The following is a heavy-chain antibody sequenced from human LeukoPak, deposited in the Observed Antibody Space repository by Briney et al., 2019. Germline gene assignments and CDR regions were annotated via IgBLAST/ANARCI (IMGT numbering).Heavy chain of an antibody. CDR2: ISGSGDST. J-gene: IGHJ4*02. Sequence: GGSLRLSCVASGFTLRSYVMNWVRQTPGKGLEWVSSISGSGDSTFYADSVKGRFSISRDNSKNTLYLQVNGLRTEDTAVYYCAKDSFVTMIVVDYWGQGTLVTVSS. V-gene: IGHV3-23*01. D-gene: IGHD3-22*01. CDR3: AKDSFVTMIVVDY. CDR1: GFTLRSYV.